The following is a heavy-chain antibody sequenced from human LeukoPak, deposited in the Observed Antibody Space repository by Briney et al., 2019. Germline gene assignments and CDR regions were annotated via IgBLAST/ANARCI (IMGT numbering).Heavy chain of an antibody. Sequence: ASVKVSCKASGYTFTGYYIHWVRQAPGQGLEWMGRINCNGGGTSYAQKFQGRVTMTRDTSISTAHMELDRLTSDDTAVYYCARDYGPYPGCSWFDPWGQGTLVTVSS. CDR3: ARDYGPYPGCSWFDP. J-gene: IGHJ5*02. D-gene: IGHD2-21*01. CDR2: INCNGGGT. V-gene: IGHV1-2*06. CDR1: GYTFTGYY.